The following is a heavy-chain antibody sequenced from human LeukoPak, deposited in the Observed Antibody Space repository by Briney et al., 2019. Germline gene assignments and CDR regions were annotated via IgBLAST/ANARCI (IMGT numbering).Heavy chain of an antibody. CDR1: GFTFSSYS. Sequence: PGGSLRLSCAASGFTFSSYSINWVRQAPGKGLEWVSVIYSGGSTYYADSVKGRFTISRDNSKNTLYLQMNSLRVEDTAVYYCALGLVTDYWGQGTLVTVSS. CDR2: IYSGGST. J-gene: IGHJ4*02. D-gene: IGHD3-9*01. CDR3: ALGLVTDY. V-gene: IGHV3-66*01.